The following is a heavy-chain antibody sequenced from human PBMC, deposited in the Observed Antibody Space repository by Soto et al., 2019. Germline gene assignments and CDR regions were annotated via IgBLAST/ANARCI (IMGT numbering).Heavy chain of an antibody. J-gene: IGHJ4*02. CDR1: GGSFSGYY. D-gene: IGHD6-13*01. CDR3: ARGDIAAAGTFAY. CDR2: INHSGST. V-gene: IGHV4-34*01. Sequence: QVQLQQWGAGLLKPSETLSLTCAVYGGSFSGYYWSWIRQPPGKGLEWIGEINHSGSTNYNPSLTSRVNISVDTSKHQFSLKLSSVTAADTAVYYCARGDIAAAGTFAYWGQGTLVTVSS.